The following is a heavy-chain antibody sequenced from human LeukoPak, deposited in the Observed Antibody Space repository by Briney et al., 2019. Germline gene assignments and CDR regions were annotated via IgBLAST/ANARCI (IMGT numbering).Heavy chain of an antibody. J-gene: IGHJ4*02. CDR3: ARGSGDWTYYFDY. CDR2: IYTSGST. CDR1: GGSISSYY. D-gene: IGHD2-21*02. Sequence: SETLSLTCTVSGGSISSYYWSWIRQPPGKGLDWIGSIYTSGSTNYKPSLKSRVTISVDTSKNQFSLKLTSVTAADTAVYYCARGSGDWTYYFDYWGQGTLVTVSS. V-gene: IGHV4-4*09.